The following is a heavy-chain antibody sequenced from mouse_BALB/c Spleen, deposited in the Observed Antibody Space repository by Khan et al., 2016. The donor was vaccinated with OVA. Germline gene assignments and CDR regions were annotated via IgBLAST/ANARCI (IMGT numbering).Heavy chain of an antibody. CDR1: GYTFKNHG. V-gene: IGHV9-3-1*01. J-gene: IGHJ4*01. CDR2: INTYTGEP. Sequence: QIQLVQSGPELKKPGETVKISCKASGYTFKNHGMNWVKKAPGKGLKWMGWINTYTGEPTYVEDFKGRFAFSLETSASTAYLQINNLKNEDTATCVGANPPVFSDVMVYWGQGTSVTVSS. CDR3: ANPPVFSDVMVY.